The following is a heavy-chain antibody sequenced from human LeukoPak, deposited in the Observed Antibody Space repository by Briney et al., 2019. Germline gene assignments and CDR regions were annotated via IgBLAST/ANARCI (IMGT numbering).Heavy chain of an antibody. CDR2: IYSGGST. D-gene: IGHD5-12*01. V-gene: IGHV3-53*01. CDR3: ARAPDYSRYDGEDYYYYYGMDV. Sequence: PGGSLRLSCAASGFTVSSNYMSWVRQAPGKGLEWVSVIYSGGSTYYADSVKGRFTISRDNSKNTLYLQMNSLRAEDTAVYYCARAPDYSRYDGEDYYYYYGMDVWGQGTTVTVSS. CDR1: GFTVSSNY. J-gene: IGHJ6*02.